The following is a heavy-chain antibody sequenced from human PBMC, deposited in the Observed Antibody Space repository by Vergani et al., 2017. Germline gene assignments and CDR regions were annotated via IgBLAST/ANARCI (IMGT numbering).Heavy chain of an antibody. D-gene: IGHD2-15*01. Sequence: QVQLQESGPGLVKPSETLSLTCAVSGYSISSGYYWGWIRQPPGKGLEWIGSIYHSGSTNYNPSLKSRVTISVDTSKNQFSLKLSSVTAADTAVYYCARGRLERRYCSGGSCYPNWYFDLWGRGTLVTVSS. CDR3: ARGRLERRYCSGGSCYPNWYFDL. CDR1: GYSISSGYY. CDR2: IYHSGST. J-gene: IGHJ2*01. V-gene: IGHV4-38-2*01.